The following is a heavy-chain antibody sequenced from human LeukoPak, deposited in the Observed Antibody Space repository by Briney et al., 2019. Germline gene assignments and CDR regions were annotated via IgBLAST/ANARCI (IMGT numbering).Heavy chain of an antibody. CDR3: ARGGVGGWFRYYFDY. V-gene: IGHV3-74*01. J-gene: IGHJ4*02. Sequence: GGSLRLSCAASGFTFSNYWMHWVRQAPGKGLVWVSRINSDGINTSYADSAKGRFTISRDNAKNSLYLQMNSLRAEDTAVYYCARGGVGGWFRYYFDYWGQGTLVTVSS. CDR1: GFTFSNYW. D-gene: IGHD6-19*01. CDR2: INSDGINT.